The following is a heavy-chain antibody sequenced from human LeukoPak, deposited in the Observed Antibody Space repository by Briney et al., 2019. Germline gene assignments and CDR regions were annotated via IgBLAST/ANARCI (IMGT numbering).Heavy chain of an antibody. V-gene: IGHV2-5*01. CDR1: GFSLSTSGVG. D-gene: IGHD1-26*01. Sequence: KRSGPTLVNPTQTLTLTCTFSGFSLSTSGVGVGWIRQPPGKALEWLALIYWNDDKRYSPFLKSRLTITKDTSKNQVVLTMTNMDPVDTATYYCTHRRPSGNYFGYWGQGTLVTVSS. J-gene: IGHJ4*02. CDR2: IYWNDDK. CDR3: THRRPSGNYFGY.